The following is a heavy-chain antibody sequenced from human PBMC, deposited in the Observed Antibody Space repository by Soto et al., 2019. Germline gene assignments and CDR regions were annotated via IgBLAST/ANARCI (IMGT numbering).Heavy chain of an antibody. V-gene: IGHV3-21*01. CDR2: ISSSSSYI. CDR3: ARELYYDFWSGYSYHYYGMDV. Sequence: EVQLVESGGGLVKPGGSLRLSCAASGFTFSSYSMNWVRQAPGKGLEWVSSISSSSSYIYYADSVKGRFTISRDNAKNSLYLQMNSLRAEDMAVYYCARELYYDFWSGYSYHYYGMDVWGQGTTVTVSS. J-gene: IGHJ6*02. CDR1: GFTFSSYS. D-gene: IGHD3-3*01.